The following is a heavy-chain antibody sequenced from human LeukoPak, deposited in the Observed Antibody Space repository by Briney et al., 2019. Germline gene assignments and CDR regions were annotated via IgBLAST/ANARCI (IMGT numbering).Heavy chain of an antibody. Sequence: ASVKVSCKVSGYTLTELSMHWVGQAPGKGLEGMGGFDPEDGETIYVQKLQGRVTMTEDTSTDTAYMALSSLRSEDTAVYYCATGESRIAAPPGWGQGTLVTVSS. CDR3: ATGESRIAAPPG. CDR2: FDPEDGET. CDR1: GYTLTELS. V-gene: IGHV1-24*01. J-gene: IGHJ4*02. D-gene: IGHD6-6*01.